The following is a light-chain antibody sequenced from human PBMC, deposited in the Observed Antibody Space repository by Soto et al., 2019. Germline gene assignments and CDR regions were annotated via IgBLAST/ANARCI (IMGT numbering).Light chain of an antibody. CDR3: QQYNNWPGT. CDR2: GAS. CDR1: QSVSSN. J-gene: IGKJ3*01. V-gene: IGKV3-15*01. Sequence: EIVMTQSPATLSVSPGERATLSCRASQSVSSNLAWYQQKPGQAPRLLIYGASTRATGIPARFSGSGSGTEFPLTIRSLQSEDFAVYYCQQYNNWPGTVGPGTKVDIK.